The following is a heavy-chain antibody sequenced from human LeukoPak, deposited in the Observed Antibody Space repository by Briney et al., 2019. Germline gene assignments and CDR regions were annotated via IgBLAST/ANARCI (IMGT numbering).Heavy chain of an antibody. V-gene: IGHV4-59*01. J-gene: IGHJ4*02. CDR3: ARVTASHPLITIFGVVMDYYFDY. Sequence: SETLSLTCTVSGGSISSYYWSWIRQPPGKGLEWIGYIYYSGSTNYNPSLKSRVTISVDTSKNQFSLKLSSVTAADTAVYYCARVTASHPLITIFGVVMDYYFDYWGQGTLVTVSS. D-gene: IGHD3-3*01. CDR2: IYYSGST. CDR1: GGSISSYY.